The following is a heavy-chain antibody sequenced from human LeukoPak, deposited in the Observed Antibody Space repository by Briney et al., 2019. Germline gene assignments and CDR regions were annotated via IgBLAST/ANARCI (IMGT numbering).Heavy chain of an antibody. CDR3: ARFPRPKYYYDSSGYPDAFDI. Sequence: GGSLRLSCTVSGFTVSSNSMSWVRQAPGKGLEWVSFIYSDNTHYSDSVKGRFTISRDNSKNTLYLQMNSLRAEDTAVYYCARFPRPKYYYDSSGYPDAFDIWGQGTMVTVSS. V-gene: IGHV3-53*01. J-gene: IGHJ3*02. CDR2: IYSDNT. D-gene: IGHD3-22*01. CDR1: GFTVSSNS.